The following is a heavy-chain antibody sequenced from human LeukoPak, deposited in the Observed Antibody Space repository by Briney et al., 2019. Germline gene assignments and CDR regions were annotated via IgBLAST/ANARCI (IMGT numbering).Heavy chain of an antibody. CDR3: ARETQYSSSSEYYYYYGMDV. CDR1: GFTFSSYW. Sequence: GGSLRLSCAASGFTFSSYWMSWVRRAPGKGLEWVANIKQDGSEKYYVDSVKGRFTISRDNAKNSLYLQMNSLRAEDTAVYYCARETQYSSSSEYYYYYGMDVWGQGTTVTVSS. V-gene: IGHV3-7*03. J-gene: IGHJ6*02. D-gene: IGHD6-6*01. CDR2: IKQDGSEK.